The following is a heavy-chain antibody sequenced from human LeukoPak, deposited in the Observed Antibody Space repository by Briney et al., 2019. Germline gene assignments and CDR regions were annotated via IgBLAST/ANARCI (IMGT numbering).Heavy chain of an antibody. CDR1: GYTFTAYY. D-gene: IGHD3-22*01. J-gene: IGHJ5*02. V-gene: IGHV1-2*02. Sequence: GASVKVSCKTSGYTFTAYYIHWVRQAPGQGLEWMGWINPNSGGTNYAQKFQGRVTVTRDTSISTAYMELSRLRTDDTAVYYCARHPYDSSGYYNWLDPWGQGTLVTVSS. CDR2: INPNSGGT. CDR3: ARHPYDSSGYYNWLDP.